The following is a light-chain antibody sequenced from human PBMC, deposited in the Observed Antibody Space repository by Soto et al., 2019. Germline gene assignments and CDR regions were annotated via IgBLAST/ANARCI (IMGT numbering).Light chain of an antibody. CDR3: QQFEDLIP. CDR1: QIVSSNY. CDR2: GAS. Sequence: EIVLTQSPGTLSLSPGERVTLSCRASQIVSSNYLPWYQQKTGQSPRLLIYGASSRATGIPDRFSASGSGTVFTLTISRLEPEYFAVYYCQQFEDLIPFGQGTRM. V-gene: IGKV3-20*01. J-gene: IGKJ5*01.